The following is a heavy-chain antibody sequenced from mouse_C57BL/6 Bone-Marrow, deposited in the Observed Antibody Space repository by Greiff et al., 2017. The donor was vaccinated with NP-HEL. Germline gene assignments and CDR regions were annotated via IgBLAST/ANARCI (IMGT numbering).Heavy chain of an antibody. CDR2: IHPSDSDT. V-gene: IGHV1-74*01. J-gene: IGHJ3*01. Sequence: QVQLQQPGAELVKPGASVKVSCKASGYTFTSYWMHWVKQRPGQGLEWIGRIHPSDSDTNYNQKFKGKATLTVDKSSSTAYMQLSSLTSEDSAVYYCAIGVPLLRPFAYWGQGTLVTVSA. CDR3: AIGVPLLRPFAY. CDR1: GYTFTSYW. D-gene: IGHD1-1*01.